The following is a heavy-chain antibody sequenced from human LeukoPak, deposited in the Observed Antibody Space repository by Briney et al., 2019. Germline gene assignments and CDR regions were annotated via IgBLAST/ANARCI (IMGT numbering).Heavy chain of an antibody. CDR1: GFTFSSYA. J-gene: IGHJ4*02. CDR2: ISGSGSTT. Sequence: GGSLGLSCAASGFTFSSYAMTWVRQAPGKGLEWVSAISGSGSTTYYADSVKGRFTISRDNSKNTLYLQMSSLRAEDTAVYYCAKVGDYYGSGKYSNFDYWGQGTLVTVSS. D-gene: IGHD3-10*01. CDR3: AKVGDYYGSGKYSNFDY. V-gene: IGHV3-23*01.